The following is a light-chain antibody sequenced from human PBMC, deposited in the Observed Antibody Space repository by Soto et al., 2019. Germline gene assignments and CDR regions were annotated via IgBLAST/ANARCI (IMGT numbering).Light chain of an antibody. V-gene: IGKV1-9*01. J-gene: IGKJ2*01. CDR3: QQLNTYPHT. CDR1: QNIRTH. Sequence: DVQLTQSPSSQSASVGDRVTITCRTSQNIRTHLNWYQQKPGKAPNLLVYGASTLQSGVPSRFSGSGSGTQFTLTINSLQPEDFATYFCQQLNTYPHTFGPGTKLEIK. CDR2: GAS.